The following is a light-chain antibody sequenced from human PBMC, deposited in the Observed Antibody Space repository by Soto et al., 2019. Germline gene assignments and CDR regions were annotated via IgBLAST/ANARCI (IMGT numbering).Light chain of an antibody. CDR3: SSYTSSTVV. CDR2: DVS. CDR1: SSDVGGYNS. Sequence: QSVLTQPASVSGSPGQSITISCTGTSSDVGGYNSVSWYQQHPGKAPKLMIYDVSNRPSGVSNRFSGSRSGTTASLTISGVQTDDEADYYCSSYTSSTVVFGGGTKLTVL. V-gene: IGLV2-14*01. J-gene: IGLJ2*01.